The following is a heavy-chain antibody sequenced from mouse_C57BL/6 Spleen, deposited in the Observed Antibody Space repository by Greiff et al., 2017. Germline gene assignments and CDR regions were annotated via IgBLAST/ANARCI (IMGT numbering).Heavy chain of an antibody. CDR2: ISYDGSN. J-gene: IGHJ2*01. Sequence: VQLKQSGPGLVKPSQSLSLTCSVTGYSITSGYYWNWIRQFPGNKLEWMGYISYDGSNNYNPSLKNRISITRDTSKNQFFLKLNSVTTEDTATYYCARVGSSYDYWGQGTTLTVSS. V-gene: IGHV3-6*01. CDR1: GYSITSGYY. CDR3: ARVGSSYDY. D-gene: IGHD1-1*01.